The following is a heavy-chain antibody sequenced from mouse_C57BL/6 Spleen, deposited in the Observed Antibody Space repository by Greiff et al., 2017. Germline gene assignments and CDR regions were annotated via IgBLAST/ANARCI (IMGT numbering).Heavy chain of an antibody. D-gene: IGHD1-1*01. Sequence: VQLQQPGAELVRPGSSVKLSCKASGYTFTSYWMHWVKQRPIQGLEWIGNIDPSDSETYYNQKFKDKATLTVDKSSSTAYMQLSSLTSEDSAVYYCARGDYYGSSFFDYWGQGTTLTVSS. CDR3: ARGDYYGSSFFDY. J-gene: IGHJ2*01. CDR1: GYTFTSYW. V-gene: IGHV1-52*01. CDR2: IDPSDSET.